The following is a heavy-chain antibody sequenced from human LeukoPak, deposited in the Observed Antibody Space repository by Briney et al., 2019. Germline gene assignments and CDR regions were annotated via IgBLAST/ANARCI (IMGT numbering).Heavy chain of an antibody. V-gene: IGHV1-69*04. D-gene: IGHD6-19*01. CDR2: IIPILGIA. CDR3: ARDVRLPRLVQVSFDP. Sequence: GASVKVSCKASGGTFSSYAISWVRQAPGQGLEWMGRIIPILGIANYAQKFQGRVTITADKSTSTAYMELSSLRSEDTAVYYCARDVRLPRLVQVSFDPWGQGTLVTVSS. CDR1: GGTFSSYA. J-gene: IGHJ5*02.